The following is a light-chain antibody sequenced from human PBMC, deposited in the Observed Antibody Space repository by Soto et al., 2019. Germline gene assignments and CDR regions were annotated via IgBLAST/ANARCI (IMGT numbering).Light chain of an antibody. Sequence: QSALTQPPSASGSPGQSVAISCTGTASDIGGYTFVSWYQQHPGKAPKLLIYDVNKRPSGVPDRFSGSKSGNTASLTVSGLQAEYEADYYCSAHGGTNPYVFGTGTKVTV. CDR3: SAHGGTNPYV. J-gene: IGLJ1*01. CDR1: ASDIGGYTF. V-gene: IGLV2-8*01. CDR2: DVN.